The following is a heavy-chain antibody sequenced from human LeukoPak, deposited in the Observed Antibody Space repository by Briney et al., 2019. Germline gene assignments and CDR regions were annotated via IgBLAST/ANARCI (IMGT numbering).Heavy chain of an antibody. D-gene: IGHD3-16*02. V-gene: IGHV3-43*01. CDR1: GFTFDDYT. J-gene: IGHJ4*02. CDR2: ISWDGGYT. CDR3: AREITFGGVIAT. Sequence: PGGSLRLSCAASGFTFDDYTMHWVRHPPGQGLEDISLISWDGGYTSYADSVKGRFTISRDNSKNSLYLQMNSLRAEDTALYHCAREITFGGVIATWGQGTLVTVSS.